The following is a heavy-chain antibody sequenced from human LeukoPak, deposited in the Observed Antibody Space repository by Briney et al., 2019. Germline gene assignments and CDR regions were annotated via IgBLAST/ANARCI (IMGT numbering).Heavy chain of an antibody. D-gene: IGHD2-2*01. V-gene: IGHV1-2*02. CDR2: INPNSGGT. J-gene: IGHJ6*03. Sequence: ASVKVSCKASGYTFTVYYMHWVRQAPGQGLEWMGWINPNSGGTNYAQKFQGRVTMTRDTSISTAYMELSRLRSDDTAVYYCASCSSTSCYWGYMDVWGKGTTVTVSS. CDR3: ASCSSTSCYWGYMDV. CDR1: GYTFTVYY.